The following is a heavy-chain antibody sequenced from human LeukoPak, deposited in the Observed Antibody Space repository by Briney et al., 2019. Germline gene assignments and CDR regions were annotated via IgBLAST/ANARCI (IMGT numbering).Heavy chain of an antibody. Sequence: PGGSLRLSCAAPGFTFSSFGMHWVRQAPGKGPGWVAFLRSDGSNKYYADSVKGRFTISRDDSKNTLYLQMNSLRAEDTAVYYCAKATPTSYYYGSGSPDYWGQGTLVTVSS. D-gene: IGHD3-10*01. CDR2: LRSDGSNK. V-gene: IGHV3-30*02. J-gene: IGHJ4*02. CDR1: GFTFSSFG. CDR3: AKATPTSYYYGSGSPDY.